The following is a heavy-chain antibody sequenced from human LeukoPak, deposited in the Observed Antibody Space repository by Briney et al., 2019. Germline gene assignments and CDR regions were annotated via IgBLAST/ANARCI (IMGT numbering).Heavy chain of an antibody. CDR2: IWSDGSNR. Sequence: GGSLRLSCAASGFIFSHHGMHWVRQAPGKGLEWVAVIWSDGSNRFYAGSVKGRFTISRDNAQNTVFLQMNSLRAEDTAMYYCARDAQRGFDYSNSLRYWGHGTLVTVSS. V-gene: IGHV3-33*01. CDR3: ARDAQRGFDYSNSLRY. J-gene: IGHJ4*01. CDR1: GFIFSHHG. D-gene: IGHD4-11*01.